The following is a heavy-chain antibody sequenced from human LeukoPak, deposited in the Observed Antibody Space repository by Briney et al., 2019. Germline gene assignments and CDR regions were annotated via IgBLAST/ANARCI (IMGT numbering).Heavy chain of an antibody. D-gene: IGHD3-22*01. CDR2: IYTSGST. CDR1: GGSISSYY. V-gene: IGHV4-4*07. Sequence: LETLSLTCTVSGGSISSYYWSWIRQPAGKGLEWIGRIYTSGSTNYNPSLKSRVTMSVDTSKNQFSLKLSSVTAADTAVYYCARDTYYYDSSGYYPNWFDPWGQGTLVTVSS. CDR3: ARDTYYYDSSGYYPNWFDP. J-gene: IGHJ5*02.